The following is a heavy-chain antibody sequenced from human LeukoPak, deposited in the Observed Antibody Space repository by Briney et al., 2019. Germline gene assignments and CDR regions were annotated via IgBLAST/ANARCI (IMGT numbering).Heavy chain of an antibody. V-gene: IGHV3-33*01. D-gene: IGHD2-15*01. CDR1: GFTFSSYG. CDR3: ARAGFGYCSGGSCYSIYYYYGMDV. J-gene: IGHJ6*02. Sequence: PGRSLRLSCAASGFTFSSYGMHWVRQAPGKGLEWVAVIWYDGSNKYYADSVKGLFTISRDNSKNTLYLQMNSLRAEDTAVYYCARAGFGYCSGGSCYSIYYYYGMDVWGQGTTVTVSS. CDR2: IWYDGSNK.